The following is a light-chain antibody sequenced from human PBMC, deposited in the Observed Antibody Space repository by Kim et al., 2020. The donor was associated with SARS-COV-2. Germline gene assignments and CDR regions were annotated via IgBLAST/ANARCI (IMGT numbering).Light chain of an antibody. CDR2: DAS. CDR1: QSIIIW. Sequence: GDRVTITCRPSQSIIIWLAWYQQKPGKAPNLLIYDASILESGVPSRFSGSGSWTQFTLTISSLQPDDFATYYCQEHKSDSWTFGQGTKVDIK. CDR3: QEHKSDSWT. V-gene: IGKV1-5*01. J-gene: IGKJ1*01.